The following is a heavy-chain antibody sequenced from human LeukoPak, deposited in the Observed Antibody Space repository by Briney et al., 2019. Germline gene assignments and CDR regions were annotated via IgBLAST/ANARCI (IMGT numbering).Heavy chain of an antibody. Sequence: PGGSLRLSCAASGFTFRSYAMSWVRQAPGKGLEWGSVISASGGRTAYTDSVKGRFTVSRDNSKNTLYLQMNSLRAEDTAVYFCAKGFTNQRLWFGGTAPTAWGQGTLVTVSS. CDR1: GFTFRSYA. D-gene: IGHD3-10*01. CDR2: ISASGGRT. CDR3: AKGFTNQRLWFGGTAPTA. V-gene: IGHV3-23*01. J-gene: IGHJ5*02.